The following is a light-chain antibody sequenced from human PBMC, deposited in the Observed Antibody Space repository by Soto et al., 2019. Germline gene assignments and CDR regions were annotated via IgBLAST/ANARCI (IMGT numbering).Light chain of an antibody. CDR1: SSNIGADYD. Sequence: QSVLTQPPSVSGAPGQRVTISCTGSSSNIGADYDVHWYRQLPGAAPKLLITGNSYPPAGVPDRFSGSKSGTSAYLAITGLQAEDEADYYCYSYDSSLSHNYVFGTGTKLTVL. J-gene: IGLJ1*01. CDR2: GNS. CDR3: YSYDSSLSHNYV. V-gene: IGLV1-40*01.